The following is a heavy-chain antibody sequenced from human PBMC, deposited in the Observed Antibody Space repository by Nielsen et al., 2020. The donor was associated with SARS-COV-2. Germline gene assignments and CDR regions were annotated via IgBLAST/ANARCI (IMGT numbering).Heavy chain of an antibody. D-gene: IGHD6-13*01. Sequence: GGSLRLSCAASGFTFSSFAMSWVRQTPGKGLQWVSTISGSGGSTYYADSVKGRFTISRDNSKNTLYLQMNSLRAEDTAVYYCTRDLGISVAGPQGDYWGQGTLVTVSS. CDR1: GFTFSSFA. CDR3: TRDLGISVAGPQGDY. CDR2: ISGSGGST. V-gene: IGHV3-23*01. J-gene: IGHJ4*02.